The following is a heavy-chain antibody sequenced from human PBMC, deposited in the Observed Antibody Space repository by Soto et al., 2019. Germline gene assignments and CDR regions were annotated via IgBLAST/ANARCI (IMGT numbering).Heavy chain of an antibody. V-gene: IGHV3-30*18. CDR1: GFTFSSYG. CDR3: AKDVVVGATTGLGDYYYYGMDV. CDR2: ISYDGSNK. D-gene: IGHD1-26*01. J-gene: IGHJ6*02. Sequence: GGSLRLSCAASGFTFSSYGMHWVRQAPGKGLEWVAVISYDGSNKYYADSVKGRFTISRDNSKNTLYLQMNSLRAEDTAVYYCAKDVVVGATTGLGDYYYYGMDVWGQGTTVTVSS.